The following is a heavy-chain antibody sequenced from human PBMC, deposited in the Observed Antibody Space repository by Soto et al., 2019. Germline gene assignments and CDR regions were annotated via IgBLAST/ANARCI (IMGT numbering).Heavy chain of an antibody. CDR2: IYSSGVT. CDR3: ARHQCTRGTCYFDN. V-gene: IGHV4-39*01. J-gene: IGHJ4*02. CDR1: GDSIISTDYY. Sequence: PSETLSLTCSVSGDSIISTDYYWGWIRQPPGKGLQWVGTIYSSGVTYYNPSLTSRVTLSVDTSRDQFSLKLYSVTAAETVVYFCARHQCTRGTCYFDNWGQGTLVTVSS. D-gene: IGHD1-1*01.